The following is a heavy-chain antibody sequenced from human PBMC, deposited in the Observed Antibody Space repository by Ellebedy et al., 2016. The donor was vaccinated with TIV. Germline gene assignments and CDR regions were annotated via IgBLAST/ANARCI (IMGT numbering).Heavy chain of an antibody. CDR3: TCGADVDV. Sequence: GESLKISCAASGFTFSGSAMHWVRQASGKGLERVGRIRSKANSYATAYASSVKGRFTISRDDSKNTAYLQMNSLKTEDTAVYNCTCGADVDVWGQGTTVTVSS. CDR1: GFTFSGSA. CDR2: IRSKANSYAT. D-gene: IGHD1-26*01. J-gene: IGHJ6*02. V-gene: IGHV3-73*01.